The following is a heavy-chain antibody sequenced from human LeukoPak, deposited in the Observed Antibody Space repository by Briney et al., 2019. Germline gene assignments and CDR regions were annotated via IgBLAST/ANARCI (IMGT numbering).Heavy chain of an antibody. V-gene: IGHV3-7*01. Sequence: PGRSLRLSCAASGFPFDRYWMSWVRQAPGKGLEWVANIKHDGSEKNFVDSVKGRFTISRDNAENSLFLQMNSLRADDTAVYFCARQPIYEAYFDFWGQGTLVTVSS. CDR3: ARQPIYEAYFDF. CDR1: GFPFDRYW. CDR2: IKHDGSEK. J-gene: IGHJ4*02. D-gene: IGHD3-16*01.